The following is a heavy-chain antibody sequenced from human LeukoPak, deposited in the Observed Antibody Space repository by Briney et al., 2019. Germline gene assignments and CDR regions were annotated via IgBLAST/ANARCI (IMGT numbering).Heavy chain of an antibody. CDR3: ARKRIFGVVIIPREFDY. CDR2: INHSGST. J-gene: IGHJ4*02. V-gene: IGHV4-34*01. Sequence: SETLSLTCAVYGGSFSGYYWSWIRQPPGKGLEWIGEINHSGSTNYNPSLKSRVTISVDTSKNQFSLKLSSVTAADTAVYYCARKRIFGVVIIPREFDYWCQGTLVTVSS. D-gene: IGHD3-3*01. CDR1: GGSFSGYY.